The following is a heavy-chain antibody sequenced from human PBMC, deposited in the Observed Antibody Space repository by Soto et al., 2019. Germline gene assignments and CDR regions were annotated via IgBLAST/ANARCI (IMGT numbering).Heavy chain of an antibody. Sequence: PGGSLRLSCAASGFTFSSYGMHWVRQAPGKGLEWVAVIWYDGSNKYYADSVKGRFTISRDNSKNTLYLQMNSLRAEDTAVYYCARDMRSFSSSAPFDYWGQGTLVTVSS. V-gene: IGHV3-33*01. CDR2: IWYDGSNK. CDR3: ARDMRSFSSSAPFDY. J-gene: IGHJ4*02. CDR1: GFTFSSYG. D-gene: IGHD6-6*01.